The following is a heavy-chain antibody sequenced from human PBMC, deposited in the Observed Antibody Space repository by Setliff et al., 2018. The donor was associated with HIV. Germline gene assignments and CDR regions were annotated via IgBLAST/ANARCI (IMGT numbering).Heavy chain of an antibody. CDR1: GFNFLAHL. CDR3: ARLPYYVSGGVFDH. Sequence: PGASQTISCQCSGFNFLAHLIGWVRQVPEKGLEWMGIVYPGDSDTRYNPSFEGQVTVSADKTITTAYLQLTSLKASDTAMYFCARLPYYVSGGVFDHWGKGTLVTVSS. D-gene: IGHD3-10*01. J-gene: IGHJ4*02. V-gene: IGHV5-51*01. CDR2: VYPGDSDT.